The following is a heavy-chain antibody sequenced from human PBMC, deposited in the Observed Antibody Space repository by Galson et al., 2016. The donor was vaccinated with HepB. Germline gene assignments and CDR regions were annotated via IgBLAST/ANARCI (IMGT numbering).Heavy chain of an antibody. J-gene: IGHJ4*02. CDR3: LTDRGY. CDR2: ISGNGERT. V-gene: IGHV3-64D*06. CDR1: GFTFSAIG. Sequence: SLRLSCAASGFTFSAIGLHWARRAPGKGPEYVSGISGNGERTYFADSVKGKFTISRDNSQNTVYLQMSSLKVEDTAVYYCLTDRGYWGQGTLVTVSS.